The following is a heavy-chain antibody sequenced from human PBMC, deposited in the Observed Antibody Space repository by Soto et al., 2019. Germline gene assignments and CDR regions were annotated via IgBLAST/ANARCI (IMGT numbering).Heavy chain of an antibody. V-gene: IGHV4-39*01. Sequence: SETLSLTCTVSGGSISSSSYYWGWIRQPPGKGLEWIGSIYYSGSTYYNTSLKSQVTISVDTSKNQISLKLSSVTAADSAVFYCAGHFTYYYGSGSFNWFDPWGQGTLVTVSS. J-gene: IGHJ5*02. CDR2: IYYSGST. CDR3: AGHFTYYYGSGSFNWFDP. D-gene: IGHD3-10*01. CDR1: GGSISSSSYY.